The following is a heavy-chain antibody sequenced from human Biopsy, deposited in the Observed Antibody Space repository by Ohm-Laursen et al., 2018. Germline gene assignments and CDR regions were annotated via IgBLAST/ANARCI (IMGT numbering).Heavy chain of an antibody. V-gene: IGHV1-18*01. Sequence: GASVKVSCKASGYTFTNYGISWVRQAPGQGLEWMGWISPYNGDTDYAQKLQGRVTMTTDTSRSTAYMDLRSLRSDDTAVYYCARDRWPHVTLLGLVVFDFWGQGTLVIVSS. CDR3: ARDRWPHVTLLGLVVFDF. CDR1: GYTFTNYG. J-gene: IGHJ4*02. D-gene: IGHD3-3*01. CDR2: ISPYNGDT.